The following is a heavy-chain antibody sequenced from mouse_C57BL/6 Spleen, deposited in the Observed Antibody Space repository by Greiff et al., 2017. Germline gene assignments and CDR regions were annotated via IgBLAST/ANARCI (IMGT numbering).Heavy chain of an antibody. CDR2: IDPETGGT. CDR1: GYTFTDYE. D-gene: IGHD2-5*01. V-gene: IGHV1-15*01. CDR3: TRWYSNWFAY. J-gene: IGHJ3*01. Sequence: LQESGAELVRPGASVTLSCKASGYTFTDYEMHWVKQTPVHGLEWIGAIDPETGGTAYNQKFKGKAILTADKSSSTAYMELRSLTSEDSAVYYCTRWYSNWFAYWGQGTLVTVSA.